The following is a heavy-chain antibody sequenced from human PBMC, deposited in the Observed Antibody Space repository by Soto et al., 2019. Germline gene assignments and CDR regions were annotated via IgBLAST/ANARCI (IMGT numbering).Heavy chain of an antibody. D-gene: IGHD7-27*01. Sequence: ASVKVSCKASGYTFTSYDINWVRQATGQGLEWMGWMNPNSGNTGYAQKFQGRVTMTRNTSISTAYMELSSLRSEDTAVYYCARVLVVTGEQATTFDYWGQGTLVTVSS. J-gene: IGHJ4*02. CDR3: ARVLVVTGEQATTFDY. CDR1: GYTFTSYD. CDR2: MNPNSGNT. V-gene: IGHV1-8*02.